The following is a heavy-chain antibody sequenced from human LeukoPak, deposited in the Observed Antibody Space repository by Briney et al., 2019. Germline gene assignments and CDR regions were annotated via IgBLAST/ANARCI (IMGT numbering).Heavy chain of an antibody. D-gene: IGHD3-3*01. CDR3: ARDRDSWSGYSDYYYYMDV. V-gene: IGHV3-23*01. Sequence: GGSLRLSCAASGFTFNNYAMNWVRQAPGKGLEWVSSISGSGITTYYADSVKGRFTVSRDNSKNTLYLQMNSLRAEDTAVYYCARDRDSWSGYSDYYYYMDVWGKGTTVTVSS. J-gene: IGHJ6*03. CDR1: GFTFNNYA. CDR2: ISGSGITT.